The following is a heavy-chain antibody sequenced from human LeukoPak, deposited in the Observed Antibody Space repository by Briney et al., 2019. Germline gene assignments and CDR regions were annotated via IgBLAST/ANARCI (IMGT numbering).Heavy chain of an antibody. CDR2: INPSGGST. V-gene: IGHV1-46*01. D-gene: IGHD4-23*01. J-gene: IGHJ5*02. Sequence: ASVKVSCKASGYTFTGYYMHWVRQAPGQGLEWMGIINPSGGSTSYAQKFQGRVTMTRDMSTSTDYMELSSLRSEDTAVYYCARDNSVEDTAWWFDPWGQGTLVTVSS. CDR3: ARDNSVEDTAWWFDP. CDR1: GYTFTGYY.